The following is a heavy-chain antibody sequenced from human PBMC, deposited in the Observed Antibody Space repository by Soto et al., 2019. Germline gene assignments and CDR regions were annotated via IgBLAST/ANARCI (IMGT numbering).Heavy chain of an antibody. Sequence: QVQLVQSGAEVKKPGASVKVSCKASGYTFTNYGISWVRQAPGQWLEWMGWINTYNGNTNHAQKLLGRVTMTTDTSTSTAYMELRSLRSADTAVYYCARGVGSGTYSTHYNWFEPWGQGTLVTVSS. J-gene: IGHJ5*02. CDR3: ARGVGSGTYSTHYNWFEP. CDR2: INTYNGNT. V-gene: IGHV1-18*01. D-gene: IGHD3-10*01. CDR1: GYTFTNYG.